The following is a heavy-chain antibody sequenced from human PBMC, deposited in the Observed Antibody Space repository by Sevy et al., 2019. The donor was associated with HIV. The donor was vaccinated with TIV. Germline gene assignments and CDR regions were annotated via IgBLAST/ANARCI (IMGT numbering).Heavy chain of an antibody. V-gene: IGHV3-21*01. CDR3: ARLRIAARPQGYYGMDV. Sequence: GGSLRLSCAASGFTFSSYSMNWVRQAPGKGLEWVSSISSSSSYIYYADSVKGRFTISRDNAKNSQYLQMNSLRAEDTAVYYCARLRIAARPQGYYGMDVWGQGTTVTVSS. CDR2: ISSSSSYI. J-gene: IGHJ6*02. D-gene: IGHD6-6*01. CDR1: GFTFSSYS.